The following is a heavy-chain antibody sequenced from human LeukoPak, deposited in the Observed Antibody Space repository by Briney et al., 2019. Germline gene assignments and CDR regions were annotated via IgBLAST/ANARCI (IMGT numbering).Heavy chain of an antibody. J-gene: IGHJ5*02. D-gene: IGHD6-13*01. Sequence: ASVKVSCKASGYTFTSYGISWVRQAPGQGLEWMGWISAYNGNTNYAQKLQGRVTMTTDTSTSTAYMELRSLRSDDTAVYYCARLSHSSSWNNWFDPWGQGTLVTVSS. CDR2: ISAYNGNT. V-gene: IGHV1-18*04. CDR1: GYTFTSYG. CDR3: ARLSHSSSWNNWFDP.